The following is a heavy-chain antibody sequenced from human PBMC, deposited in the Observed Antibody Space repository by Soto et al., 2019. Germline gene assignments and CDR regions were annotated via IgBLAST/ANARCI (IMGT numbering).Heavy chain of an antibody. CDR3: ARVGYGNDFDY. D-gene: IGHD2-2*03. CDR2: IYHSGST. V-gene: IGHV4-30-2*01. J-gene: IGHJ4*02. CDR1: GGSISSGGYS. Sequence: SETLSLTCAVSGGSISSGGYSWSWIRQPPGKGLEWIGYIYHSGSTYCNPSLKSRVTISVDRSKNQFSLKLSSVTAADTAVYYCARVGYGNDFDYWGQGTLVTVSS.